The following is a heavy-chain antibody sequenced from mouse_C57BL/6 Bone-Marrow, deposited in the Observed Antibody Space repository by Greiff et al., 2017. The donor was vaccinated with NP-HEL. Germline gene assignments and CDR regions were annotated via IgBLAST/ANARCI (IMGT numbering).Heavy chain of an antibody. J-gene: IGHJ2*01. CDR1: GYTFTSYW. CDR3: ARSGGSSLFDY. Sequence: QVQLQQSGAELVKPGASVKLSCKASGYTFTSYWMHWVKQRPGQGLEWIGMIHPNSGSTNYNEKFKSKATLTVDKSSSTAYMQLSSLTSEDSAVYDCARSGGSSLFDYWGQGTTLTVSS. D-gene: IGHD1-1*01. V-gene: IGHV1-64*01. CDR2: IHPNSGST.